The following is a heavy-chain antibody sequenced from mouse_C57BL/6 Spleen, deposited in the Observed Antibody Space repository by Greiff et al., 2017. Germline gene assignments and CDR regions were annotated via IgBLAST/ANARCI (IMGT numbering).Heavy chain of an antibody. CDR1: GYTFTSYW. J-gene: IGHJ3*01. CDR3: ARSGYSNHGFAY. D-gene: IGHD2-5*01. CDR2: IDPSDSYT. Sequence: VQLVQSGAELVMPGASVKLSCKASGYTFTSYWMNWVKQRPGQGLEWIGEIDPSDSYTNYNQKFKGKSTLTVDKSSSTAYMQLSSLTSEDSAVYYCARSGYSNHGFAYWGQGTLVTVSA. V-gene: IGHV1-69*01.